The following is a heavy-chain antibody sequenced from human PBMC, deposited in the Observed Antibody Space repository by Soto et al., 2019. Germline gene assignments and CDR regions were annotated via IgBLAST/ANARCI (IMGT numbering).Heavy chain of an antibody. CDR1: GFTFSDYY. D-gene: IGHD6-13*01. CDR3: AREIGPLGWQQRGKGGIDY. CDR2: ISSSGSTI. V-gene: IGHV3-11*01. Sequence: QVQLVESGGGLVKPGGSLRLSCAASGFTFSDYYRSWIRQAPGKGLGWVSYISSSGSTIYYADSVKGRFTISRDNAKNSLYLQMNSLRAEDTAVYYCAREIGPLGWQQRGKGGIDYWGQGTLVTVSS. J-gene: IGHJ4*02.